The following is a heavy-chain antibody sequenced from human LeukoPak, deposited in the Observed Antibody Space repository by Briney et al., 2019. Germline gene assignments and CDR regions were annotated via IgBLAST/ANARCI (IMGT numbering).Heavy chain of an antibody. CDR3: ARGPGGTYYDYVWGSYRLDAFDI. Sequence: ASVKVSCKGSGYTFTSYGICWVRQAPGQGLEWMGGISAYNGNTNYAQKLQGRVTMTTDTSTSTAYMELRSLRSDDTAVYYCARGPGGTYYDYVWGSYRLDAFDIWGQGTMVTVSS. D-gene: IGHD3-16*02. J-gene: IGHJ3*02. CDR2: ISAYNGNT. CDR1: GYTFTSYG. V-gene: IGHV1-18*01.